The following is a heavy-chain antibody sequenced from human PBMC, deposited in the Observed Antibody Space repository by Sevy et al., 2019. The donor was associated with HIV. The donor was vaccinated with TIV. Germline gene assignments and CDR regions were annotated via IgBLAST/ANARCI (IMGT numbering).Heavy chain of an antibody. CDR3: AKSYFGSGTSYGMDL. J-gene: IGHJ6*02. V-gene: IGHV3-7*01. CDR1: GFTFRNFW. D-gene: IGHD3-10*01. Sequence: GGSLRLSCAVSGFTFRNFWMSWVRQAPGKGLEWVANIRQEGGEKYYVDPVRGRFTISRDNAKNSLFLQLNSLRADDTAIYYCAKSYFGSGTSYGMDLWGRGTTVTVSS. CDR2: IRQEGGEK.